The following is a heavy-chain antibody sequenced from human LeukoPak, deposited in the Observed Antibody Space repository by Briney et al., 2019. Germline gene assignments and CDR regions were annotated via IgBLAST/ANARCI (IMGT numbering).Heavy chain of an antibody. D-gene: IGHD4-23*01. J-gene: IGHJ4*02. CDR1: GFTFSNYA. CDR3: AKDSGGNCLFYLDY. CDR2: ISGSGGST. V-gene: IGHV3-23*01. Sequence: GGALRLSCAASGFTFSNYAMTWVRQAPGKGLEWVSGISGSGGSTYYADSVKGRFTISRDNSKNTLYLQMNSLRAEDTAVYYCAKDSGGNCLFYLDYCGQGTLVTVSS.